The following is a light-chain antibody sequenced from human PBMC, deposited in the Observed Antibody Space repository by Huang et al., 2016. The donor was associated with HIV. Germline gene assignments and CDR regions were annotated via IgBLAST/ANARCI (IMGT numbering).Light chain of an antibody. CDR2: LGS. CDR1: QSLLQNYGYNY. J-gene: IGKJ3*01. CDR3: MQSAETPFT. Sequence: IVLTQSPLSLPVTPGEPASISCRSSQSLLQNYGYNYLQWYVQKPGQSPQLLISLGSVRASGVPDRFTGSGSGTDFTLEISSVEAEDVGVYYCMQSAETPFTFGPGTKVDI. V-gene: IGKV2-28*01.